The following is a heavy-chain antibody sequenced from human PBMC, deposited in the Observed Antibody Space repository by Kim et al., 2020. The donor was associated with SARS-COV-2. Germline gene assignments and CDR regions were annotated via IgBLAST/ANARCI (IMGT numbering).Heavy chain of an antibody. Sequence: GGSLRLSCAASGFTFSSYYMSWVRQAPGKGLEWVSAIYSGGSTYYAASVKSGFTISSDNSKNTMYLQMISLRAADTAVYYCSSELVARGAGVWGHGALV. CDR2: IYSGGST. V-gene: IGHV3-66*01. CDR1: GFTFSSYY. CDR3: SSELVARGAGV. D-gene: IGHD3-10*01. J-gene: IGHJ3*01.